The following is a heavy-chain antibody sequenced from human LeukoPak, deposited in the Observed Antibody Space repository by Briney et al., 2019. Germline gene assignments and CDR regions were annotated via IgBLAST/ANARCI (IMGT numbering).Heavy chain of an antibody. CDR2: ISSSGSTI. J-gene: IGHJ4*02. CDR1: GFTFSDYY. CDR3: AKESNYDILTGLSGGDY. D-gene: IGHD3-9*01. V-gene: IGHV3-11*01. Sequence: GGSLRLSCAASGFTFSDYYMSWIRQAPGKGLEWISYISSSGSTIYYADSVKGRFTISRDNAKNSLYLQMNSLRAEDTAVYYCAKESNYDILTGLSGGDYWGQGTLVTVSS.